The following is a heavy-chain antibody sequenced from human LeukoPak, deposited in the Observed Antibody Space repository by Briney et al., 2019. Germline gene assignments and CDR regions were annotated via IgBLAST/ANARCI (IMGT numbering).Heavy chain of an antibody. J-gene: IGHJ4*02. CDR1: GFSFNESY. Sequence: GGSLRLSCAASGFSFNESYMTWTRQAPGKGLEWVAYISGCGFSMYYADSVKGRFTISRDNARNSLYLNMSSLRDDDTAVYYCARGKRRFDYWGQGTLVTVSS. CDR2: ISGCGFSM. CDR3: ARGKRRFDY. V-gene: IGHV3-11*01.